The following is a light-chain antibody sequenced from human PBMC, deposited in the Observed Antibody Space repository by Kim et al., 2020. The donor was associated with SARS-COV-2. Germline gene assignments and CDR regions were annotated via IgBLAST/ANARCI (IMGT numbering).Light chain of an antibody. V-gene: IGKV1-27*01. Sequence: DIQMTQSPSSLSASVGDRVNITCRASQGIGNYLAWYQQKPGKLPELLIYAASALQSGVPFRFSGSGSGTDFTLTINSLQPEDVATYFCQEYNSAPWTFGQGTKVEIK. CDR1: QGIGNY. CDR3: QEYNSAPWT. CDR2: AAS. J-gene: IGKJ1*01.